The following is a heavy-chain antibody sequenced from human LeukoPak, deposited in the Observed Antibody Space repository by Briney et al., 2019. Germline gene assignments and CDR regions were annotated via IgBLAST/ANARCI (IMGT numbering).Heavy chain of an antibody. CDR3: ARGAGYGSGSRDY. D-gene: IGHD3-10*01. Sequence: ALVKVSCKASEYTFTSFDVNWVRQAAGQGLEWMGWMNPNSGNTGYAQKFQGRVTMTRNISISTAYMELSSLKSEDTAVYFCARGAGYGSGSRDYWGQGTLVTVSS. J-gene: IGHJ4*02. CDR2: MNPNSGNT. V-gene: IGHV1-8*01. CDR1: EYTFTSFD.